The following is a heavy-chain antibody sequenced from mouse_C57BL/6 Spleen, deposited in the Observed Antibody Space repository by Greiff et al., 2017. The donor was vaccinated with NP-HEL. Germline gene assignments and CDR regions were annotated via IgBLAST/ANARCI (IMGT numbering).Heavy chain of an antibody. CDR1: GFNIKNTY. V-gene: IGHV14-3*01. Sequence: VQLKESVAELVRPGASVKLSCTASGFNIKNTYMHWVKQRPEQGLEWIGRIDPANGNTKYAPKFQGKATITADTSSNTAYLQLSSLTSEDTAIYYCASLYGSSYDWYFDVWGTGTTVTVSS. CDR2: IDPANGNT. J-gene: IGHJ1*03. CDR3: ASLYGSSYDWYFDV. D-gene: IGHD1-1*01.